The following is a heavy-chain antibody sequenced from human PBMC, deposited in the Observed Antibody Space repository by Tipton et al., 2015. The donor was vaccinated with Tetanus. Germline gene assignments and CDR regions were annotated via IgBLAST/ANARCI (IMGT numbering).Heavy chain of an antibody. Sequence: TLSLTCTVSGGSVNSGSYYWSWIRQPPGKGLEWIGYIYQSGSTNYSPSLDGRVTISLETSKYQVSLRLSSVTPADTAVYYCAGDGPYYSDTSNDYHVYGMEVWGQGATVSVSS. CDR1: GGSVNSGSYY. CDR2: IYQSGST. V-gene: IGHV4-61*01. D-gene: IGHD3-22*01. CDR3: AGDGPYYSDTSNDYHVYGMEV. J-gene: IGHJ6*02.